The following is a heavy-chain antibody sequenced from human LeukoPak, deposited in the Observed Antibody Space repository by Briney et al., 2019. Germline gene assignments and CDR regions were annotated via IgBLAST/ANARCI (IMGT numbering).Heavy chain of an antibody. Sequence: SETLSLTCAVYGGSFSGYYWSWIRQPPGKGLEWIGEINHSGSTNYNPSLKSRVTIAVDTSRNQFSLTLTSVTAADTATYYCARGGSWYDSWGQGTVLTVTS. CDR1: GGSFSGYY. CDR3: ARGGSWYDS. J-gene: IGHJ5*01. V-gene: IGHV4-34*01. CDR2: INHSGST.